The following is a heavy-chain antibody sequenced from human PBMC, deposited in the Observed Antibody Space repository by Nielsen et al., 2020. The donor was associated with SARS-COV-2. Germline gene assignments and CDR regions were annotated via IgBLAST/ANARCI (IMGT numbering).Heavy chain of an antibody. V-gene: IGHV3-23*01. Sequence: GESLKISCAASGFTFSRTSMNWVRQAPGKGLEWVSMISGSGYSTYYADSVKGRFTISRDNAKNSLYLQMNSLRAEDTAVYYCAREGGSTWDYYFDYWGQGTLVTVSS. D-gene: IGHD1-26*01. CDR2: ISGSGYST. CDR1: GFTFSRTS. J-gene: IGHJ4*02. CDR3: AREGGSTWDYYFDY.